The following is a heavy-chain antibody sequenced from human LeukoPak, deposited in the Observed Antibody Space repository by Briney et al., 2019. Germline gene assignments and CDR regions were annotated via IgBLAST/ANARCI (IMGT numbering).Heavy chain of an antibody. V-gene: IGHV1-46*01. Sequence: ASVKVSCTASGYTFTSYYMHWVRQAPGQGLESMGIINPSGGSTSYAQKFQGRVTMTRDMSTSTVYMELSSLRSEDTAVYYCARARTVNNWFDPWGQGTLVTVSS. CDR3: ARARTVNNWFDP. J-gene: IGHJ5*02. CDR1: GYTFTSYY. D-gene: IGHD4-17*01. CDR2: INPSGGST.